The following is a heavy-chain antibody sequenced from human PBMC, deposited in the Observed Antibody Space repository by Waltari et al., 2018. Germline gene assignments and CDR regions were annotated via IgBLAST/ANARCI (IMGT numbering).Heavy chain of an antibody. CDR2: INAGNGNT. D-gene: IGHD1-26*01. CDR1: GYTFTSYA. CDR3: ARAYSGSYYKYFDY. J-gene: IGHJ4*02. V-gene: IGHV1-3*01. Sequence: QVQLVQSGAEVKKPGASVKVSCKASGYTFTSYAMHWVRQAPGQRLEWVGWINAGNGNTKYSQKFRGRVTITRDTSASTAYMELSSLRSEDTAVYYCARAYSGSYYKYFDYWGQGTLVTVSA.